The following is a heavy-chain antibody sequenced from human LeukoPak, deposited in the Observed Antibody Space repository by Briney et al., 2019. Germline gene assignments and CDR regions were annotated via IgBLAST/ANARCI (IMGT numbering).Heavy chain of an antibody. V-gene: IGHV1-69*05. Sequence: SVKVSCKSSEDSFSNYAISWVRQAPGQGLEWMGGIIPIAYTANYAQRFQGRVTITTDESTTTAYMDLSSLTSEDTAVYFCARSKGDYGISDFWGQGTLVIVSS. D-gene: IGHD4-17*01. CDR2: IIPIAYTA. J-gene: IGHJ4*02. CDR3: ARSKGDYGISDF. CDR1: EDSFSNYA.